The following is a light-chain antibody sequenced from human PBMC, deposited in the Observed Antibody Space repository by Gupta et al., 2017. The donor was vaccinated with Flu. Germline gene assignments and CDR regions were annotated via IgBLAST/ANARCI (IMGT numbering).Light chain of an antibody. Sequence: QSALTQPASVSGSPGQSITISCTGTSSDVGSYNLVSWYQQHPGKAPKLMIYEGSKRPSGVSNRFSRSKSGNTASLTISGLQAEDEADYYCCSYAGSTVFGGGTKLTVL. J-gene: IGLJ3*02. V-gene: IGLV2-23*01. CDR1: SSDVGSYNL. CDR3: CSYAGSTV. CDR2: EGS.